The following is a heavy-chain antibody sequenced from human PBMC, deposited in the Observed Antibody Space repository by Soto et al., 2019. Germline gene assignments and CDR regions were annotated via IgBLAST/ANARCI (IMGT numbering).Heavy chain of an antibody. V-gene: IGHV3-23*01. Sequence: EVQLLESGGGLVQPGGSLRLSCAASGFTFSSYAMSWVRQAPGKGLEWVSAISGSGGSTYYADSVKGRFTISRDNSKNTLYLQMNSLRAEDTAVYYCAKDGARGDYGGKNPLDYFDYWGQGTLVTVSS. D-gene: IGHD4-17*01. CDR3: AKDGARGDYGGKNPLDYFDY. J-gene: IGHJ4*02. CDR1: GFTFSSYA. CDR2: ISGSGGST.